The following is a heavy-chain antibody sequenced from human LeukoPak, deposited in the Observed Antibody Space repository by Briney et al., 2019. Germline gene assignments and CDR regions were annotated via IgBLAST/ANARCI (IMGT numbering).Heavy chain of an antibody. CDR2: ISSSSSYT. V-gene: IGHV3-11*06. J-gene: IGHJ5*02. D-gene: IGHD4-17*01. Sequence: SGGTLRLSCAASGFTFSDYYMSWIRQAPGKGLEWVSYISSSSSYTNYADSVKGRFTISRDNAKNSLYLQMNSLRAEDTAVYYCARGDDYGDVNWFDPWGQGTLVTVSS. CDR1: GFTFSDYY. CDR3: ARGDDYGDVNWFDP.